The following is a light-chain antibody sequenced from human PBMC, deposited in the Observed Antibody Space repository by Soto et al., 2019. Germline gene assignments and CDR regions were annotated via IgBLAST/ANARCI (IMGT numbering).Light chain of an antibody. Sequence: DIQMTQSPSSLAASIGDRVTITCRASQSITNYLNWYQQKPGKAPNLLIYAASSLQSGVPSRFSGSGSGTDFTLTISSLQSEDFAVYYCQQRSNWPSTFGQRTRLEI. V-gene: IGKV1-39*01. J-gene: IGKJ5*01. CDR2: AAS. CDR1: QSITNY. CDR3: QQRSNWPST.